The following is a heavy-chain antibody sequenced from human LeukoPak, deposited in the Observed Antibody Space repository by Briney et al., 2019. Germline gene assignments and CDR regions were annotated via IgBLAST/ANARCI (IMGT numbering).Heavy chain of an antibody. CDR3: ARGLLDDYSNYVTFDY. CDR2: IYTSGST. CDR1: GGSISSGSYY. J-gene: IGHJ4*02. Sequence: KPSETLSLTCTVSGGSISSGSYYWSWIRQPAGKGLEWIGRIYTSGSTYYNPSLQSRVTISVDTSKNQFSLKLSSVTAADTDVYYCARGLLDDYSNYVTFDYWGQGTLVTVSS. D-gene: IGHD4-11*01. V-gene: IGHV4-61*02.